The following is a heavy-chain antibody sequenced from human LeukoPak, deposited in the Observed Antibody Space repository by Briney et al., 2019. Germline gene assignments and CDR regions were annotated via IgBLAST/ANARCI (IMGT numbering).Heavy chain of an antibody. Sequence: SETLSLTCTVSGGSISSSYWSWTRQPAGKGLEWIGRIFTSGTTEYNPSLKSRVTMSVDTSKNQFSLKLTSVTAADTAVYYCARDFGFGSAWGQGALVTVSS. V-gene: IGHV4-4*07. CDR3: ARDFGFGSA. D-gene: IGHD6-19*01. CDR2: IFTSGTT. J-gene: IGHJ5*02. CDR1: GGSISSSY.